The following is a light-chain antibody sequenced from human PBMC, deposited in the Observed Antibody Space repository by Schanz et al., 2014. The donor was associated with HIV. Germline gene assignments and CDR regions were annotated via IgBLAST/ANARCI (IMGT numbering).Light chain of an antibody. CDR3: QSYDHSLWT. CDR1: QSISTH. CDR2: GAS. J-gene: IGKJ1*01. Sequence: EIVLTQSPGTLSLSPGEVGTLSCRASQSISTHLAWYQQKPGQAPTLLIYGASKRATGIPDRFIGSGSGTDFTLTINRLEPEDFAVYYCQSYDHSLWTFGQGTKVE. V-gene: IGKV3-20*01.